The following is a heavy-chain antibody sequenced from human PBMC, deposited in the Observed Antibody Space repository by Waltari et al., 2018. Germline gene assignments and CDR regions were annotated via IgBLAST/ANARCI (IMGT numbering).Heavy chain of an antibody. V-gene: IGHV3-23*01. CDR3: AKLPGSYYLYYFHY. J-gene: IGHJ4*02. CDR2: INDNGRNT. D-gene: IGHD1-26*01. Sequence: EVRLLESGGGLVQPGGSLRLSCAASGFAFPSHAMSWVRQPPGKGLEWVSGINDNGRNTYYADSVKGRFTISRDKSNDILYLQMNSLRADDTAVYYCAKLPGSYYLYYFHYWGQGTLVTVSS. CDR1: GFAFPSHA.